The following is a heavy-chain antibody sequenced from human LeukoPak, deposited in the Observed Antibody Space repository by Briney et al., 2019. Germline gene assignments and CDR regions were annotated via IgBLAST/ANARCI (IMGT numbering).Heavy chain of an antibody. CDR3: AKSTEWGGFDY. CDR1: GFTFSSYG. V-gene: IGHV3-33*06. CDR2: IWYDGSNK. J-gene: IGHJ4*02. D-gene: IGHD3-16*01. Sequence: GRSLRLSCAASGFTFSSYGMHWVRQAPGKGLEWVAVIWYDGSNKYYADSVKGRFTISGDNSKNTLYLQMNSLRAEDTAVYYCAKSTEWGGFDYWGQGTLVTVSS.